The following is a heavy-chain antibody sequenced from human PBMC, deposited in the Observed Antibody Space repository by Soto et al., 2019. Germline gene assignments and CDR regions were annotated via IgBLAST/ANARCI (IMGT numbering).Heavy chain of an antibody. CDR3: SRDPTPPDY. CDR1: GYTFASYA. CDR2: SSAYNGNT. J-gene: IGHJ4*02. V-gene: IGHV1-18*01. Sequence: QGQLVQSGAEVKKPGASVKVSCKASGYTFASYAISWMRQAPGQGLEWMGWSSAYNGNTNYTQKLQGRVTMTTDTSTSTAYMELRSLRSDDTAVYYWSRDPTPPDYWGQGTLVTVSS.